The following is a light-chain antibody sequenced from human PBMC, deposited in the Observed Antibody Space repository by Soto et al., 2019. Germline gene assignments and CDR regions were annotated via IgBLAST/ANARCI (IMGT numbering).Light chain of an antibody. CDR1: SSDVGAYNF. CDR3: SAYTVSRNYV. Sequence: QSVLTQPASVSGSPGQSITISCTGTSSDVGAYNFVSWHQQHPGKAPKLMIYNVYDRPSGISYRFSGSKSGNTASLTISGLQGEDEAAYYCSAYTVSRNYVLGHGTKVT. CDR2: NVY. J-gene: IGLJ1*01. V-gene: IGLV2-14*03.